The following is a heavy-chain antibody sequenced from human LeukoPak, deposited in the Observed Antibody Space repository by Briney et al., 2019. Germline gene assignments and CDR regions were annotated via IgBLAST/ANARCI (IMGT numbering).Heavy chain of an antibody. CDR2: ISHDGIIK. Sequence: GASLRLSCEASGFSFTNFGLHWVRLAPGKGLEWVAVISHDGIIKNYADSVKGRFTISRDNSKNTLYLQMNSLRDEDTAVYYCAKDRGMRQLRNWFESCGQGTLVTVSS. D-gene: IGHD1-14*01. V-gene: IGHV3-33*05. J-gene: IGHJ5*01. CDR3: AKDRGMRQLRNWFES. CDR1: GFSFTNFG.